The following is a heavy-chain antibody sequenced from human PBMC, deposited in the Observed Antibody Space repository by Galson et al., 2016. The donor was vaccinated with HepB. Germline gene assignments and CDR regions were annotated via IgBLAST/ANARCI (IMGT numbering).Heavy chain of an antibody. CDR1: GFTFSSYW. J-gene: IGHJ6*02. Sequence: SLILSCAASGFTFSSYWMHWVRQTPGKGLVWVSRMNSDGIRTSHADSVAGRFTISRDNAKTTLYLQMNSLRVEDTAVYFCARGGYSDTWYDYYGMDVWGQGTTVTVSS. CDR3: ARGGYSDTWYDYYGMDV. V-gene: IGHV3-74*01. D-gene: IGHD1-26*01. CDR2: MNSDGIRT.